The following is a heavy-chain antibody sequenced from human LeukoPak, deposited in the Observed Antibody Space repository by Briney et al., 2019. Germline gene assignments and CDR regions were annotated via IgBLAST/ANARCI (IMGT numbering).Heavy chain of an antibody. CDR2: ISAYNGNT. D-gene: IGHD3-22*01. V-gene: IGHV1-18*04. CDR3: ARVGLTMIVSGGDY. Sequence: ASVKVSCKASGYTLTDDYLHWVRQAPGQGLEWMGWISAYNGNTNYAQKLQGRVTMTTDTSTSTAYMELRSLRSDDTAVYYCARVGLTMIVSGGDYWGQGTLVTVSS. J-gene: IGHJ4*02. CDR1: GYTLTDDY.